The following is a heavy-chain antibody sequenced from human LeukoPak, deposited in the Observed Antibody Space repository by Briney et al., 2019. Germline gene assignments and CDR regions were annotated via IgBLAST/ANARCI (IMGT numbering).Heavy chain of an antibody. CDR2: ISSSGSTI. CDR1: GFTFSSFA. V-gene: IGHV3-48*03. CDR3: AELGITMIGGV. D-gene: IGHD3-10*02. Sequence: GGSLRLSCAASGFTFSSFAMSWVRQAPGKGLEWVSYISSSGSTIYYADSVKGRFTISRDNAKNSLYLQMNSLRAEDTAVYYCAELGITMIGGVWGKGTTVTISS. J-gene: IGHJ6*04.